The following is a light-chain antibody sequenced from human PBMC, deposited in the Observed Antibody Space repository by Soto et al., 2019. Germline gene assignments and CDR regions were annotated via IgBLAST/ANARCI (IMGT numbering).Light chain of an antibody. Sequence: EIVMTQSPPTLSVSPGERATLSCRASQTISRNLAWYQQRPGQAPRLLMFGASTRAPGIPARFSGSGSGTEFTLTISSLQSEDVAVYFCHQYENWPKTFGQGTKVDIK. CDR2: GAS. CDR3: HQYENWPKT. J-gene: IGKJ1*01. CDR1: QTISRN. V-gene: IGKV3-15*01.